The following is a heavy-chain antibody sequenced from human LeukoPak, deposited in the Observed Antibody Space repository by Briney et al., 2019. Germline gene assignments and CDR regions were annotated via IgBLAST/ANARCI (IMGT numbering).Heavy chain of an antibody. CDR2: IKDDGSEK. Sequence: GGSLRLSCAASGFTFSNYWMSWVRQAPGKGLEWVANIKDDGSEKYYVDSVKGRFTISRDNSKNTLYLQMNRLRAEDTAVYYCAKVTYGSGTYGAFDYWGQGTLVTVSS. V-gene: IGHV3-7*03. J-gene: IGHJ4*02. CDR1: GFTFSNYW. CDR3: AKVTYGSGTYGAFDY. D-gene: IGHD3-10*01.